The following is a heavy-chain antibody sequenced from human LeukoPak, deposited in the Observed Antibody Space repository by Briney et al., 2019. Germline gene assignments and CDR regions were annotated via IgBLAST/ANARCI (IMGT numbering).Heavy chain of an antibody. D-gene: IGHD6-19*01. V-gene: IGHV1-2*02. Sequence: ASVKVSCKASGYTFTGYYMHWVRQAPGQGLEWMGWINPNSGGTNYAQKLQGRVTMTRDTSISTAYMELSRLRSDDTAVYYCAREGVRAVAGSRGGAFDIWGQGTMVTVSS. J-gene: IGHJ3*02. CDR3: AREGVRAVAGSRGGAFDI. CDR2: INPNSGGT. CDR1: GYTFTGYY.